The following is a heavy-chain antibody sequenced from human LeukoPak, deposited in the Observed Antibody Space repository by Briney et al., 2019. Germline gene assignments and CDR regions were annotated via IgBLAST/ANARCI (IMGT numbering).Heavy chain of an antibody. Sequence: GGSLRLSCAASGFTFSSYGMHWVRQAPGKGLEWVAVISYDGSNKYYADSVKGRFTISRDNSKNTLYLQMNSLRAEDTAVYYCAKEIDGFGVVTIRGYYYGMDVWGQGTTVTVSS. D-gene: IGHD3-3*01. J-gene: IGHJ6*02. CDR3: AKEIDGFGVVTIRGYYYGMDV. V-gene: IGHV3-30*18. CDR2: ISYDGSNK. CDR1: GFTFSSYG.